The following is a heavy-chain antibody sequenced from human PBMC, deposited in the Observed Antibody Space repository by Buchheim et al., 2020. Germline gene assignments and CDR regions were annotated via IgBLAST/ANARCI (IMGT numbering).Heavy chain of an antibody. Sequence: QVQLVQSGAEVKKPGASVKVSCKAAGYTFTSYYMHWVRQAPGQGLEWMGWMNPNSGNTGYAQKFQGRVTMTRNTSISTAYMELSSLRSEDTAVYHPLYSSSWYAEPAEYFQHWGQGTL. CDR1: GYTFTSYY. J-gene: IGHJ1*01. D-gene: IGHD6-13*01. CDR2: MNPNSGNT. V-gene: IGHV1-8*02. CDR3: LYSSSWYAEPAEYFQH.